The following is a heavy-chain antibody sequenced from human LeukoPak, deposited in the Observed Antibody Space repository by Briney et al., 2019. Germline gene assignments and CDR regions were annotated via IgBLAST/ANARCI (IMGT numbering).Heavy chain of an antibody. CDR3: TTDAGYDYVWGSFLHNYYFDY. CDR2: IKSKTDGGTT. D-gene: IGHD3-16*01. Sequence: PGGSLRLSCAASGFTFSNAWMGWVRQAPGKGLEWVGRIKSKTDGGTTDYAAPVKGRFTISRDDSKNTLYLQMNSLKTEDTAVYYCTTDAGYDYVWGSFLHNYYFDYWGQGTLVTVSS. CDR1: GFTFSNAW. J-gene: IGHJ4*02. V-gene: IGHV3-15*01.